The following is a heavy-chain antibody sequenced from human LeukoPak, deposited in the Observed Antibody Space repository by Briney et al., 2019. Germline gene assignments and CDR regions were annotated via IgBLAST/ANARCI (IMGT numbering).Heavy chain of an antibody. J-gene: IGHJ3*01. D-gene: IGHD3-22*01. CDR3: ARVLGYYDSSGHPF. CDR2: ISSSSYI. CDR1: GFTFSSYS. Sequence: GGSLRLSCAASGFTFSSYSMNWVRQAPGKGLEWVSSISSSSYIYYADSVKGRFTISRDNAKNSLYLQMNSLRAEDTAVYYCARVLGYYDSSGHPFWGQGTMVTVPS. V-gene: IGHV3-21*01.